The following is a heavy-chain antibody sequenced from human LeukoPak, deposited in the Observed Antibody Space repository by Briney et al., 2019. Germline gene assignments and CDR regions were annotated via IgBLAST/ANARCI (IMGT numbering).Heavy chain of an antibody. D-gene: IGHD3-16*01. CDR2: ISGSGGST. V-gene: IGHV3-23*01. J-gene: IGHJ5*01. CDR3: ARRGTTGPHNWFDS. Sequence: GGSLRPSCAASGFTFSSYAMSWVRQAPGKGLEWVSAISGSGGSTYYADSVKGRFTISRDNSKNTLYLQMNSLRAEDSAVYICARRGTTGPHNWFDSWGQGNLVTVSS. CDR1: GFTFSSYA.